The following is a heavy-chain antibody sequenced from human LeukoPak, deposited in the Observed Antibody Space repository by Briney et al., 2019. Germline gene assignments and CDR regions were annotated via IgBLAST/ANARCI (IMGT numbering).Heavy chain of an antibody. J-gene: IGHJ5*02. CDR3: ARDVGGTVGATTS. CDR1: GVTFSDSY. Sequence: GGSLRLSCAASGVTFSDSYMSWIRQAPGKWLECVSYISSGDIYTNYANSVKGRFIMCRDNGKNSLYLQMDSLSAEDTAVYYCARDVGGTVGATTSWGQGALVTVSS. V-gene: IGHV3-11*06. D-gene: IGHD1-26*01. CDR2: ISSGDIYT.